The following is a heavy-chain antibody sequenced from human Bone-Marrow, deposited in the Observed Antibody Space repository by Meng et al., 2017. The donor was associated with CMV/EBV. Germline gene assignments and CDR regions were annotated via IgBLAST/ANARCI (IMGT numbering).Heavy chain of an antibody. CDR3: ARGRRIGGSRGGAGDYFDY. CDR2: IIPILGIA. D-gene: IGHD1-26*01. Sequence: SVKVSCKASGGTFSSYAISWVRQAPGQGLEWMGGIIPILGIANYAQKFQGRVTITVDKPTSTAYMELGSLRSEDTAGYYCARGRRIGGSRGGAGDYFDYWGQGTLVTVSS. V-gene: IGHV1-69*10. J-gene: IGHJ4*02. CDR1: GGTFSSYA.